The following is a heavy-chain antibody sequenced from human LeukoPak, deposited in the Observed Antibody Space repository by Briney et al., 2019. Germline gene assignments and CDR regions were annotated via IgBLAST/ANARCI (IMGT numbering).Heavy chain of an antibody. V-gene: IGHV4-4*07. CDR1: GASISDSY. CDR3: VRDSPRTSGLLDY. D-gene: IGHD5-12*01. Sequence: SETLSLTCTVSGASISDSYWSWIRQPAGKGLEWIGRMFPGESTDYNPSLYSRVSMSVDTSKNQFSLRLTSVTAADTGVYYCVRDSPRTSGLLDYWGQGTLVAVSS. J-gene: IGHJ4*02. CDR2: MFPGEST.